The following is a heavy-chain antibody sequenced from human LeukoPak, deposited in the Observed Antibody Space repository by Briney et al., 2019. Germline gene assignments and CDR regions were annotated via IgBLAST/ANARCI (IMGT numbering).Heavy chain of an antibody. CDR2: ISGSGGST. D-gene: IGHD6-19*01. Sequence: GGTLRLSCAASGFTFSSYDMSWVRQAPGKGLEWVSAISGSGGSTYYADSVKGRFTISRDNSKNTLYLQMNSLRAEDTAVYYCAKDHIAVAGGNNWFDPWGQGTLVTVSS. V-gene: IGHV3-23*01. J-gene: IGHJ5*02. CDR3: AKDHIAVAGGNNWFDP. CDR1: GFTFSSYD.